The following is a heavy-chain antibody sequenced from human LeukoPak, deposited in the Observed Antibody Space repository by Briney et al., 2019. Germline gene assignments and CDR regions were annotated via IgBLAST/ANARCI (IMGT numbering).Heavy chain of an antibody. D-gene: IGHD5-12*01. Sequence: GESLKISCKGSADTFTNYWVGWVRQMPGKALEWMGIIYPGDSDTRYSPSFQGQVTFSADKSISTAYLHWGSLKASDTAMYYCACLSDYDGYFDPWGQGTLVTVSS. V-gene: IGHV5-51*01. CDR1: ADTFTNYW. CDR2: IYPGDSDT. J-gene: IGHJ5*02. CDR3: ACLSDYDGYFDP.